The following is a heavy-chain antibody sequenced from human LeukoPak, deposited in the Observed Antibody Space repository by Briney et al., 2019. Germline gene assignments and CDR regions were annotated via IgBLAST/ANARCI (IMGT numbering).Heavy chain of an antibody. CDR2: INAGNGNT. D-gene: IGHD6-6*01. CDR1: GYTFTIYA. V-gene: IGHV1-3*01. CDR3: AREHSSSSGVDY. Sequence: ASVTVSCTASGYTFTIYAMHWVRQAPGQRLEWMGWINAGNGNTKYSQKFQGRVTITRDTSASTAYMELSSLRSEDTAVYYCAREHSSSSGVDYWGQGTLVTVSS. J-gene: IGHJ4*02.